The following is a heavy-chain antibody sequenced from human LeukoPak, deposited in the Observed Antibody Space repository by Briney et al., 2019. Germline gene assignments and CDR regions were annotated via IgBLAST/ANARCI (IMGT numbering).Heavy chain of an antibody. CDR1: GFTFSSYI. J-gene: IGHJ4*02. Sequence: GGSLRLSCAASGFTFSSYIMNWVRQAPGKGLEWVSSISSSSSYIYYADSVKGRFTISRDNAKNSLYLQMNSLRAEDTAVYYCARVFTIFGVPYYFDYWGQGTLVTVSS. V-gene: IGHV3-21*01. CDR2: ISSSSSYI. D-gene: IGHD3-3*01. CDR3: ARVFTIFGVPYYFDY.